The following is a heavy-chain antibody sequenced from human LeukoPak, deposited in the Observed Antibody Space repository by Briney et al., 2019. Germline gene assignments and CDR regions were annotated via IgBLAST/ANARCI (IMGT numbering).Heavy chain of an antibody. J-gene: IGHJ5*02. CDR3: ARSYDFWSGPPFDP. D-gene: IGHD3-3*01. CDR1: GYTFTGHY. V-gene: IGHV1-2*02. Sequence: ASVKVSCKTSGYTFTGHYMHWVRQAPGQGLEWMGWINPNSGGTKYAQKFQGRVTLTRDTSISTAYMELSRLRCDDTAVYYCARSYDFWSGPPFDPWGQGTLVTVSS. CDR2: INPNSGGT.